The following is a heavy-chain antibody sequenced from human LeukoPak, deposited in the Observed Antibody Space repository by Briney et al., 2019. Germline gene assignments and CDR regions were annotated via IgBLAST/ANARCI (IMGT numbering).Heavy chain of an antibody. CDR3: ARAQGYYYYYMDV. V-gene: IGHV4-34*01. J-gene: IGHJ6*03. Sequence: PSETLSLTCAVYGGSFSGYYWSWIRQPPGKGLEWIGEINHSGSTNYNPSLESRVTISVDTSKNQFSLKLSSVTAADTAVYYCARAQGYYYYYMDVWGKGTTVTVSS. CDR2: INHSGST. CDR1: GGSFSGYY.